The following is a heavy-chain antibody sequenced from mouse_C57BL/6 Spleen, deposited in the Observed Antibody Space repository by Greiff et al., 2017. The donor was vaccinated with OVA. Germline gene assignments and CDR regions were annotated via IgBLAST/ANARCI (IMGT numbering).Heavy chain of an antibody. V-gene: IGHV1-50*01. J-gene: IGHJ1*03. CDR3: AREAGTGYFDV. CDR2: IDPSDSYT. Sequence: VKLVESGAELVKPGASVKLSCKASGYTFTSYWMQWVKQRPGQGLEWIGEIDPSDSYTNYNQKFKGKATLTVDTSSSTAYMQLSSLTSEDSAVYYCAREAGTGYFDVWGTWTTVTVSS. CDR1: GYTFTSYW. D-gene: IGHD3-3*01.